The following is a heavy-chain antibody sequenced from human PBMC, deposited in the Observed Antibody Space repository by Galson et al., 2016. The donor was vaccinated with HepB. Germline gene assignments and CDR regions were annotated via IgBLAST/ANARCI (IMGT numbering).Heavy chain of an antibody. CDR2: IYHGGST. CDR3: VRGVGFDY. D-gene: IGHD2-8*01. Sequence: ETLSLTCSVSGGSIFNYYWSWIRQPPGKGLEWIGYIYHGGSTVYKPSLKSRVTMSVDTSTTQVSLRLSSVTAADTAVYYCVRGVGFDYWGQGTLVTVSS. CDR1: GGSIFNYY. J-gene: IGHJ4*02. V-gene: IGHV4-59*01.